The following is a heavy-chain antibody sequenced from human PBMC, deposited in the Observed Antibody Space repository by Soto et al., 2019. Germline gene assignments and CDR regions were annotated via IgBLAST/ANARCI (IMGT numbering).Heavy chain of an antibody. J-gene: IGHJ6*02. CDR2: INPSGSRT. D-gene: IGHD3-3*01. CDR3: ARDLNSITVFGVVTLRFAMDV. V-gene: IGHV1-46*01. Sequence: ASVKVSCKASGYTFSTYHIHWVRQAPGQGLEWLGVINPSGSRTTYAQKFKGRVAMTRDTSTSSVFMELSSLKSDDSAVYYCARDLNSITVFGVVTLRFAMDVWGQGTPVTVSS. CDR1: GYTFSTYH.